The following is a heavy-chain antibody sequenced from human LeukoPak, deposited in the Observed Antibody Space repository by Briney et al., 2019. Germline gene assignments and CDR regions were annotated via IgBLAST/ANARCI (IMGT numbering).Heavy chain of an antibody. D-gene: IGHD3-3*01. CDR1: GYTFTSYD. CDR3: ARDRRFLEWLLYLHISEYYYYGMDV. Sequence: ASVKVSCKASGYTFTSYDINWVRQATGQGLEWMGWMNPNSGNTGYAQKFQGGVTMTRNTSISTAYMELSSLRSEDTAVYYCARDRRFLEWLLYLHISEYYYYGMDVWGQGTTVTVSS. J-gene: IGHJ6*02. CDR2: MNPNSGNT. V-gene: IGHV1-8*01.